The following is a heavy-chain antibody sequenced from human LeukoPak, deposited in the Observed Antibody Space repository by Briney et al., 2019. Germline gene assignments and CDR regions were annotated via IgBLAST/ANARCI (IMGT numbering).Heavy chain of an antibody. D-gene: IGHD5-24*01. Sequence: GASVKVSCKASGYSFSNYGLTWVRQAPGQGLEWMGWIIVYNGDTHYAQKLQGQVTMTTEASTTTAYMELRSLRSDDTAMYFCARMAPFNWLDVWGQGTLVIVSS. V-gene: IGHV1-18*01. CDR2: IIVYNGDT. J-gene: IGHJ5*02. CDR3: ARMAPFNWLDV. CDR1: GYSFSNYG.